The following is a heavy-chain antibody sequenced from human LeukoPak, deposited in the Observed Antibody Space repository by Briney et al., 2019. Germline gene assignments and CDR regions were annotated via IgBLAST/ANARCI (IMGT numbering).Heavy chain of an antibody. CDR3: ARGWDVVVPAAPLDI. CDR2: ISYDGSNK. D-gene: IGHD2-2*01. V-gene: IGHV3-30-3*01. Sequence: GGSLRLSCAASGFTFSSYAMSWVRQAPGKGLEWVAVISYDGSNKYYADSVKGRFTISRDNSKNTLYLQMNSLRAEDTAVYYCARGWDVVVPAAPLDIWGQGTMVTVSS. J-gene: IGHJ3*02. CDR1: GFTFSSYA.